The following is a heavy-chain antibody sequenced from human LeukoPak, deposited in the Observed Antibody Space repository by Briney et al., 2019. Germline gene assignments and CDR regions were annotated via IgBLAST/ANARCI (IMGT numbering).Heavy chain of an antibody. V-gene: IGHV4-61*01. CDR3: ARHSGHSSTNDAFDI. Sequence: PSETLSLTCTVSGSSISSGSYYWSWIRQPPGKGLDWIGYMYSGGTTNYSPSLKSRVTISEDMSKNQFSLKLTSVTAADTAVYYCARHSGHSSTNDAFDIWGQGTMVIVSS. D-gene: IGHD6-13*01. CDR2: MYSGGTT. CDR1: GSSISSGSYY. J-gene: IGHJ3*02.